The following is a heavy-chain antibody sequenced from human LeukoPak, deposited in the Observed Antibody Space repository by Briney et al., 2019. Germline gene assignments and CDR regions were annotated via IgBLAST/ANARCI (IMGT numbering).Heavy chain of an antibody. CDR2: IYTSGST. CDR1: GGSISSYY. V-gene: IGHV4-4*07. CDR3: ARDLVVGPAATPPTLGAFDI. D-gene: IGHD2-2*02. J-gene: IGHJ3*02. Sequence: SETLSLTCTVSGGSISSYYWSWIRQPAGKGLEWIGRIYTSGSTNYNPPLKRRVTMSVDTPKNQFSLKLSSVTAADTAVYYCARDLVVGPAATPPTLGAFDIWGQGTMVTVSS.